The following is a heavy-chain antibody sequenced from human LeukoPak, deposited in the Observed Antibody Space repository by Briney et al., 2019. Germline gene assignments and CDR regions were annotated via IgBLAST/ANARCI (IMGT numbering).Heavy chain of an antibody. CDR2: IYYSGST. Sequence: PSETLSLTCTVSGGSISSGGYYWSWIRQHPGKGLEWIGYIYYSGSTYYNPSLKSRVTISVDTSKNQFSLKLSSVTAADTAVYYCAREVPCSGGSCYLPYYYGMDVWGQGTTVTVSS. J-gene: IGHJ6*02. CDR3: AREVPCSGGSCYLPYYYGMDV. V-gene: IGHV4-31*03. D-gene: IGHD2-15*01. CDR1: GGSISSGGYY.